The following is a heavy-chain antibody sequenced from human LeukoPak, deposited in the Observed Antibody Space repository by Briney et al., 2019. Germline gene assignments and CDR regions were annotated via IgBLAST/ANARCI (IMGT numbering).Heavy chain of an antibody. J-gene: IGHJ4*02. CDR1: GGSISSSSYY. CDR2: IYYSGST. CDR3: ARESYSSGVFDY. Sequence: SETLSLTCTVSGGSISSSSYYWGWIRQPPGKGLEWIGSIYYSGSTYYNPSLKSRVTISVDTSKNQFSLKLSPVTAADTAVYYCARESYSSGVFDYWGQGTLVTVSS. V-gene: IGHV4-39*07. D-gene: IGHD6-19*01.